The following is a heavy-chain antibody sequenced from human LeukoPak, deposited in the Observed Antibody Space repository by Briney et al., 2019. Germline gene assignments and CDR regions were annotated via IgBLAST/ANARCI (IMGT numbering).Heavy chain of an antibody. CDR1: GFTFDDYG. CDR2: ISSGGDIT. Sequence: AGGSLRLSCAASGFTFDDYGMSWVRQAPGKGLEWVSTISSGGDITYYPDSGKGRFTISRDNSKNTLYLQMDSLRAEDTAVYYCAKTPLGYCSNGICYTGLLGWFDPWGQGTLVTVSS. J-gene: IGHJ5*02. V-gene: IGHV3-23*01. CDR3: AKTPLGYCSNGICYTGLLGWFDP. D-gene: IGHD2-8*01.